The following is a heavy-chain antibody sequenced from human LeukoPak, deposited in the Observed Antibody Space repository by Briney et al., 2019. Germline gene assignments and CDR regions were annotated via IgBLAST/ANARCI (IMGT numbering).Heavy chain of an antibody. CDR2: IRYDGSNK. CDR3: AKDSRGTMIVVVINPFDY. CDR1: GFTFSSYG. V-gene: IGHV3-30*02. J-gene: IGHJ4*02. D-gene: IGHD3-22*01. Sequence: PGGSLRLSCAASGFTFSSYGMHWVRQAPGKGLEWVAFIRYDGSNKYYADSVKGRFTISRDNSKNTLYLQMNSLRAEDTAVYYCAKDSRGTMIVVVINPFDYWGQGTLVTVSS.